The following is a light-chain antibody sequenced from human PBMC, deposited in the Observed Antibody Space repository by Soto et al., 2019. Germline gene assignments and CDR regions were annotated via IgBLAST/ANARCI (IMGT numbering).Light chain of an antibody. J-gene: IGKJ4*01. CDR1: QSVGSN. Sequence: EVVMTQSPATLSVTPGERATLSCRASQSVGSNLAWYQQKPGQAPRLLIYAASTRAKGILDRFSGSGSGTEFTLAIGSLQSEDFAVYYCQQYNNWPPLTFGGGTKVDI. V-gene: IGKV3-15*01. CDR3: QQYNNWPPLT. CDR2: AAS.